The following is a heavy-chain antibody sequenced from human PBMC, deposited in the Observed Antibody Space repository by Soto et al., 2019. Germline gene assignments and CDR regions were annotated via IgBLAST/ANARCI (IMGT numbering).Heavy chain of an antibody. D-gene: IGHD2-15*01. Sequence: QVQLVQSGAEVKKPGASVKVSCKASGYTFTSYGISWVRQAPGQGLEWMGWISAYNGNTNYAQKLQGRDNMTTYTSTITAYMELRSLRADDTAVYYCPTDLFARGYCSGGSCYERANWFDPWGQGTLVTVSS. CDR1: GYTFTSYG. J-gene: IGHJ5*02. V-gene: IGHV1-18*01. CDR3: PTDLFARGYCSGGSCYERANWFDP. CDR2: ISAYNGNT.